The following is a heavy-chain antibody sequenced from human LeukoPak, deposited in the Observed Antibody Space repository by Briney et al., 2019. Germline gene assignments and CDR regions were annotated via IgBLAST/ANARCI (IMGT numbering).Heavy chain of an antibody. Sequence: SETLSLTCTVSGGSISSSSYYWGWIRQPPGKGLEWIGSIYYSGSTYYNPSLKSRVTRSVDTSKNQFSLTLSSVTAADTAVYSCARGTLGVVITGFDPWGQGTLVTVSS. CDR3: ARGTLGVVITGFDP. CDR2: IYYSGST. V-gene: IGHV4-39*01. J-gene: IGHJ5*02. CDR1: GGSISSSSYY. D-gene: IGHD3-3*01.